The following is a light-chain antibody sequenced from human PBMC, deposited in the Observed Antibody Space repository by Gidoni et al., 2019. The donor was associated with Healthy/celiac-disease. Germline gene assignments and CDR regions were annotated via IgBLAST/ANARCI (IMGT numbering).Light chain of an antibody. CDR2: LAS. CDR3: QHYYRPPPT. Sequence: DIVMTQSPDALAVSLGERATINGKSSQSVLYSSNNNNSLALYQQKPGPPPKLLIYLASTRESGVPDRFSGSGSGTDFPLTISSLQAEYVACYYCQHYYRPPPTFGRGTKVEIK. V-gene: IGKV4-1*01. CDR1: QSVLYSSNNNNS. J-gene: IGKJ4*02.